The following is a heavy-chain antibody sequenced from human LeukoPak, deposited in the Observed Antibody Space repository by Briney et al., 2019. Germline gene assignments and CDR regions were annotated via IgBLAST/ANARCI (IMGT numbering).Heavy chain of an antibody. CDR3: AREGNIAARPNNWFDP. V-gene: IGHV5-51*01. CDR1: GSSFISYW. D-gene: IGHD6-25*01. J-gene: IGHJ5*02. CDR2: IYPGDSDT. Sequence: GESLKISCKGSGSSFISYWIVWVRQMPGKGLEWMGIIYPGDSDTRYSPSFQGQVTISADRSISTAYLQWSSLKASDTAMYYRAREGNIAARPNNWFDPWGQGTLVTVSS.